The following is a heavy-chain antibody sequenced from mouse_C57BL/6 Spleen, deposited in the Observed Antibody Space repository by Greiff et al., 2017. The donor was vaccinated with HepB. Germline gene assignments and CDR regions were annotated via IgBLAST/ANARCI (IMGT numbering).Heavy chain of an antibody. V-gene: IGHV1-50*01. CDR2: IDPSDSYT. CDR3: ARQVAYGSSYDWYFDV. J-gene: IGHJ1*03. D-gene: IGHD1-1*01. CDR1: GYTFTSYW. Sequence: QVQLQQPGAELVKPGASVKLSCKASGYTFTSYWMQWVKQRPGQGLEWIGEIDPSDSYTNYNQKFKGKATLTVDTSSSTAYMQLSSLTSEDSAVYYCARQVAYGSSYDWYFDVGGTGTTVTVSS.